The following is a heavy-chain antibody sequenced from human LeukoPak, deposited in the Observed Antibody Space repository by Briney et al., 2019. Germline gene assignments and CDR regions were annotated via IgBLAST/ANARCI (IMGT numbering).Heavy chain of an antibody. V-gene: IGHV1-46*01. Sequence: ASVKVSCKASGYTFTSYYMHWVRQAPGQGLEWMGIINPNDGRTSYAQKFQGRVTMTRDVSTSTIYMKLTSLRSEDTAVYYCARDLTTDYNWFDPWGQGTLVAVSS. J-gene: IGHJ5*02. CDR1: GYTFTSYY. D-gene: IGHD3-9*01. CDR3: ARDLTTDYNWFDP. CDR2: INPNDGRT.